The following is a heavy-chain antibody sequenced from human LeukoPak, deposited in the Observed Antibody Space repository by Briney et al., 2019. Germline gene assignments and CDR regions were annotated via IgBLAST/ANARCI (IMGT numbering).Heavy chain of an antibody. V-gene: IGHV4-59*11. D-gene: IGHD1-26*01. Sequence: SETLSLTCTVSGGSISSHYWSWIRQPPGKGLEWIGYIYYSGSTNYNPSLKSRVTISVVTSKNQFSLKLSSVTAADTAIYYCASGSYYFDFWGQETLVTVSS. CDR1: GGSISSHY. CDR2: IYYSGST. J-gene: IGHJ4*02. CDR3: ASGSYYFDF.